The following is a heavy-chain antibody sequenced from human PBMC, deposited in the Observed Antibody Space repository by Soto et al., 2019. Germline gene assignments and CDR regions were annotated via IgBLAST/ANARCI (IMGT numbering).Heavy chain of an antibody. J-gene: IGHJ5*02. Sequence: SQTPSLTCAISGDSVSSNTASWNWIRLSPSRGLEWLGRTYFRSKWYNDYAVSVKSRIIINPDTSNNQFSLQLNSVTPEDTAVYFCAKGDNLGPKTGYAFDPWGQGIMVTSPQ. CDR1: GDSVSSNTAS. CDR2: TYFRSKWYN. V-gene: IGHV6-1*01. CDR3: AKGDNLGPKTGYAFDP. D-gene: IGHD5-12*01.